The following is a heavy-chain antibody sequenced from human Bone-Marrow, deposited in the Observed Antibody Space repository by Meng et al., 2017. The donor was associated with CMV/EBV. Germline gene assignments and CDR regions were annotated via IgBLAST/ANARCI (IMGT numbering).Heavy chain of an antibody. Sequence: GGSLRLSCAASGFTFSSYEMNWVRQAPGKGLEWVSYISSSGSTIYYADSVKGRFTISRDNAKNSLYLQMNSLKTEDTAVYYCITLDYGGVSWGQGTLVTVSS. CDR3: ITLDYGGVS. D-gene: IGHD4-17*01. J-gene: IGHJ4*02. V-gene: IGHV3-48*03. CDR1: GFTFSSYE. CDR2: ISSSGSTI.